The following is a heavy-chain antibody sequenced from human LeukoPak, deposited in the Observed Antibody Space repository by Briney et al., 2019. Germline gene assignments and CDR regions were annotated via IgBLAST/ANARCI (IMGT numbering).Heavy chain of an antibody. J-gene: IGHJ4*02. V-gene: IGHV1-8*03. CDR3: ARGAAAADFDY. Sequence: ASVKVSCKASGYTFTSYGINWVRQATGQGLGWMGWMNPNSGNTGYARKFQGRVTITRNTSISTAYMELSSLRSEDTAVYYCARGAAAADFDYWGQGTLVTVSS. D-gene: IGHD2-15*01. CDR1: GYTFTSYG. CDR2: MNPNSGNT.